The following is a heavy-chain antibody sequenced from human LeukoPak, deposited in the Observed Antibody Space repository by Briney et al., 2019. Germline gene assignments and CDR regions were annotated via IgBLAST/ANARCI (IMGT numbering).Heavy chain of an antibody. CDR3: AKAIYSSSWYNPLDY. V-gene: IGHV3-23*01. D-gene: IGHD6-13*01. Sequence: PAGSLRLSSAASGFTFSSYAMGWVRQGPGKGLEWVSAISGSGGSTYYADSVKGRFTISRDNSKNTLYLQMNSLRAEDTAVYYCAKAIYSSSWYNPLDYWGQGTLVTVSS. CDR2: ISGSGGST. CDR1: GFTFSSYA. J-gene: IGHJ4*02.